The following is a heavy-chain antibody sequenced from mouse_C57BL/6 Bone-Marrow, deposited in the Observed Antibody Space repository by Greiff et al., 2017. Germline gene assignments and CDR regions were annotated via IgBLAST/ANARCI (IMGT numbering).Heavy chain of an antibody. V-gene: IGHV3-6*01. J-gene: IGHJ1*03. CDR3: ARDSLYDYYWYFDV. Sequence: EVKLMESGPGLVKPSPSLSLTCSVTGYSTTSGYYWNWIRQFPGNKLEWMGYISYDGSNNYNPSLKNRISITRDTSKNQFFLKLNSVTTEDTATYYCARDSLYDYYWYFDVWGTGTTVTVSS. D-gene: IGHD2-4*01. CDR2: ISYDGSN. CDR1: GYSTTSGYY.